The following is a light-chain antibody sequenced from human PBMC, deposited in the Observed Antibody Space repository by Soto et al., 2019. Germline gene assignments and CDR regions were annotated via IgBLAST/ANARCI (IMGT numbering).Light chain of an antibody. J-gene: IGKJ5*01. CDR1: QSVSSTY. V-gene: IGKV3D-20*02. Sequence: EIVLTQSPATLSLSPGERATLSCRASQSVSSTYLAWYQQKPGQAPRLLIYGTSSRATGIPDRFSGSGSGTDFTLTISRLEPEDFAVYYCQQRSNWPRVTFGQGTRLEIK. CDR2: GTS. CDR3: QQRSNWPRVT.